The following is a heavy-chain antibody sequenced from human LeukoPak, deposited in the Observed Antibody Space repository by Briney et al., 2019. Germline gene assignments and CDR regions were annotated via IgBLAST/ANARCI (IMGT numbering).Heavy chain of an antibody. J-gene: IGHJ4*02. CDR1: GGSISSGGYY. D-gene: IGHD3-9*01. Sequence: PSETLSLTCTVSGGSISSGGYYWSWIRQHPGKGLEWIGYIYYSGSTYYNSSLESRVTISVDTSKNHFSLNLSSVTAADTAVYYCARATGWGILTGYYRTFDYWGQGTLVTVSS. CDR2: IYYSGST. CDR3: ARATGWGILTGYYRTFDY. V-gene: IGHV4-31*03.